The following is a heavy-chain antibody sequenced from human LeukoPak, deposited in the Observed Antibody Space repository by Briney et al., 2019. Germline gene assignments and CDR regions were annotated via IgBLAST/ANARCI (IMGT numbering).Heavy chain of an antibody. J-gene: IGHJ4*02. CDR1: GFTSGIYA. V-gene: IGHV3-23*01. Sequence: GGSLRLSCAASGFTSGIYAVSWVRQAPGKGLEWVSAFSGGGDSYYADSVKGRFTISRDNSKKILYLQMNSLRAEDTAVYYCARQGTYSSAIGMGYWGQGTLVTVSS. CDR3: ARQGTYSSAIGMGY. D-gene: IGHD6-19*01. CDR2: FSGGGDS.